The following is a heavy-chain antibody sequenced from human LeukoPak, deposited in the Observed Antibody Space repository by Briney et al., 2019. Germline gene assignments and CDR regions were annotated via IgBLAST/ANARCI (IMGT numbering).Heavy chain of an antibody. Sequence: SETLSLTCTVSGGSISSYYWSWIRQPPGKGLEWIGYVFYSGSTNYNPSLQSRVTISVDMSTNQFSLKLPSATAADTAVYYCAGEVGDYVGVFDYWGQGTLVTVSS. D-gene: IGHD4-17*01. V-gene: IGHV4-59*01. CDR1: GGSISSYY. CDR2: VFYSGST. J-gene: IGHJ4*02. CDR3: AGEVGDYVGVFDY.